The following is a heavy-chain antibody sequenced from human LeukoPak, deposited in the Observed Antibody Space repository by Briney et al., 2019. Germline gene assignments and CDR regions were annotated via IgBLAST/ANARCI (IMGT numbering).Heavy chain of an antibody. V-gene: IGHV4-59*08. CDR3: ARLWSGYPLDYFDY. CDR1: GGSISDYY. D-gene: IGHD3-3*01. J-gene: IGHJ4*02. CDR2: IYYSGST. Sequence: SETLSLTCTVSGGSISDYYWSWIRQPPGKGLEWIGYIYYSGSTNYNPSLKSRVTISVDTSKNQFSLKLSSVTAADTAVYYCARLWSGYPLDYFDYWGQGTLVTVSS.